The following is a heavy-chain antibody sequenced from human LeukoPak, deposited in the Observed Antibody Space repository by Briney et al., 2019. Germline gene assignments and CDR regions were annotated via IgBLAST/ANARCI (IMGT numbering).Heavy chain of an antibody. CDR2: INHSGST. D-gene: IGHD5-18*01. CDR1: GGSFSGYY. Sequence: PSETLSLTCAVCGGSFSGYYWSWIRQPPGKGLEWIGEINHSGSTNYNPSLKSRVTISVDTSKNQFSLKLSSVTAADTAVYYCAREGRGYSYGKHYYYYYYMDVWGKGTTVTVSS. J-gene: IGHJ6*03. V-gene: IGHV4-34*01. CDR3: AREGRGYSYGKHYYYYYYMDV.